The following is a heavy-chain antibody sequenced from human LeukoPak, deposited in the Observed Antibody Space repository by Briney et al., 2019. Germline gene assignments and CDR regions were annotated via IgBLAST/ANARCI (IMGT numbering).Heavy chain of an antibody. Sequence: GGSLRLSCAASGFTFSSYAMNWVRQAPGKGLVWVSRINSDGSSTSYADSVKGRFTISRDNAKNTLYLQMNSLRAEDTAVYYCAKVSYPMTTVTSWIFDYWGQGTLVTVSS. V-gene: IGHV3-74*01. J-gene: IGHJ4*02. CDR1: GFTFSSYA. D-gene: IGHD4-11*01. CDR3: AKVSYPMTTVTSWIFDY. CDR2: INSDGSST.